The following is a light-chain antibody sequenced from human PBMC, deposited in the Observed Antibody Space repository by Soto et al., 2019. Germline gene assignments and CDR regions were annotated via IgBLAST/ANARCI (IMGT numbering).Light chain of an antibody. CDR3: SSYTNINTRV. Sequence: QSVLTQPASVSGSPGQSVTISCTGTSSDIGNYNSVSWYQQHPGKAPELMIYEVSNRPSGVSNRFSGSKSGNTASLTISGLQAEDEADYYCSSYTNINTRVFGGGTKLTVL. V-gene: IGLV2-14*01. CDR2: EVS. J-gene: IGLJ3*02. CDR1: SSDIGNYNS.